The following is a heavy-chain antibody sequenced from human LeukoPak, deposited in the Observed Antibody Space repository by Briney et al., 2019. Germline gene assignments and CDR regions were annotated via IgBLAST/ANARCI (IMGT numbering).Heavy chain of an antibody. Sequence: GGSLRLSCAASGFTFSSYAMSWVRQAPGKGLEWVSAISGSGGSTYYADSVKGRFTISRDNSKNTLYLQMNSLRAEDTAVYYCAKPVVVVPAATGAYFDYWGQGTLVTVSS. J-gene: IGHJ4*02. CDR3: AKPVVVVPAATGAYFDY. V-gene: IGHV3-23*01. CDR2: ISGSGGST. CDR1: GFTFSSYA. D-gene: IGHD2-2*01.